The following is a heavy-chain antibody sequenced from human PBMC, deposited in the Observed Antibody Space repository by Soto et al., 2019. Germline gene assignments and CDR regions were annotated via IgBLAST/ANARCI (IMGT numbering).Heavy chain of an antibody. J-gene: IGHJ1*01. V-gene: IGHV1-8*01. D-gene: IGHD6-19*01. CDR1: GYTFTSYD. Sequence: ASVKVSCKASGYTFTSYDINWVRQATGQGLEWMGWMNPNSGNTGYAQKFQGRVTMTRNTSISTAYMELSSLRSEDTAVYYCARVAVAGPTAEYFQHWGQGTLVTVSS. CDR2: MNPNSGNT. CDR3: ARVAVAGPTAEYFQH.